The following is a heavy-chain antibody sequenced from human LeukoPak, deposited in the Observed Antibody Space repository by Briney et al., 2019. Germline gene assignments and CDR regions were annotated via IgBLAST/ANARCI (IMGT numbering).Heavy chain of an antibody. J-gene: IGHJ4*02. CDR3: AKDIGGSGWYYFDY. D-gene: IGHD6-19*01. CDR1: GFTFSSYE. V-gene: IGHV3-48*03. CDR2: ISSSGSTI. Sequence: PGGSLRLSCAASGFTFSSYEMNWVRQAPGKGLEWVSYISSSGSTIYYADSVKGRFTISRDNAKNSLYLQMNSLRAEDMALYYCAKDIGGSGWYYFDYWGQGTLVTVSS.